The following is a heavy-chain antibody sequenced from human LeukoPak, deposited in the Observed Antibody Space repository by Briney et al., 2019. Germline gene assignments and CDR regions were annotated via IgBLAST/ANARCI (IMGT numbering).Heavy chain of an antibody. V-gene: IGHV3-74*01. CDR3: ARAPSEIGGYYPEYFRH. CDR1: GFTFSSYW. CDR2: IKSDGST. Sequence: GGSLRLSCAASGFTFSSYWMHWVRQAPGKGLVWVSRIKSDGSTNYADSVKGRFTISRDNAKNTVSLQMNSLRPEDTGVYYCARAPSEIGGYYPEYFRHWGQGTLVTVSS. J-gene: IGHJ1*01. D-gene: IGHD3-22*01.